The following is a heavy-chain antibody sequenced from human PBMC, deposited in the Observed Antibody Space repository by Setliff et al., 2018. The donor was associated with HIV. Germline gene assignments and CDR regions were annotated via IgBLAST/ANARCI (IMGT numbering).Heavy chain of an antibody. D-gene: IGHD3-16*02. V-gene: IGHV4-59*08. CDR1: GGSISSYY. CDR3: ARLSYDYVWGSYRYTDYYYYMDV. Sequence: SETLSLTCTVSGGSISSYYWSWIRQPPGKGLEWIGYIYYSGSTNYNPSLKSRVTISVDTSKNQFSLKLSSVTAADTAVYYCARLSYDYVWGSYRYTDYYYYMDVWGKGTTVTVSS. CDR2: IYYSGST. J-gene: IGHJ6*03.